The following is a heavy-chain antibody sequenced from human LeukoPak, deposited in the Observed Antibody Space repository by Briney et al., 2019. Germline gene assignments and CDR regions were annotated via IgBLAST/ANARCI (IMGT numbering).Heavy chain of an antibody. CDR1: GGSISSGGYY. V-gene: IGHV4-30-2*01. D-gene: IGHD2-21*01. J-gene: IGHJ4*02. CDR3: ARDPPAYCGGDCYSVGSDY. Sequence: PSQTLSLTCTVSGGSISSGGYYWSWIRQPPGKGLEWIGYIYHSGSTYYNPSLKSRVTISVDRSKNQFSLKLRSVTAADTAVYYCARDPPAYCGGDCYSVGSDYWGQGTLATVSS. CDR2: IYHSGST.